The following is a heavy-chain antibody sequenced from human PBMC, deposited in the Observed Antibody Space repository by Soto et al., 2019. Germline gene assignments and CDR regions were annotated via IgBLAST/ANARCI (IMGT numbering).Heavy chain of an antibody. Sequence: PGGSLRLSCAASGFTFSSYGMHWVRQAPGKGLEWVAVIWYDGSNKYYADSVKGRFTISRDNSKSTLYLQMNSLRAEDTAVYYCAREMGYGELYYYYYGMDVWGQGTTVTVSS. CDR2: IWYDGSNK. CDR1: GFTFSSYG. J-gene: IGHJ6*02. CDR3: AREMGYGELYYYYYGMDV. V-gene: IGHV3-33*01. D-gene: IGHD3-10*01.